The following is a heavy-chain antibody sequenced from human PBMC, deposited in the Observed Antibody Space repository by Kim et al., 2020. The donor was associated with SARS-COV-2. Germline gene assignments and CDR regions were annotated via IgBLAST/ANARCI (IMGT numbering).Heavy chain of an antibody. D-gene: IGHD3-22*01. CDR1: GGSFSGYY. CDR2: INHSGST. V-gene: IGHV4-34*01. CDR3: ARATMSITMIVVGWFDP. J-gene: IGHJ5*02. Sequence: SETLSLTCAVYGGSFSGYYWSWIRQPPGKGLEWIGEINHSGSTNYNPSLKSRVTISVDTSKNQFSLKLSSVTAADTAVYYCARATMSITMIVVGWFDPWGQGTLVTVSS.